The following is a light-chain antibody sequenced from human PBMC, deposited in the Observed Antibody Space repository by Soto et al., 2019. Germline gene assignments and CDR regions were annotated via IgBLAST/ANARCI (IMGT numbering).Light chain of an antibody. V-gene: IGKV1-5*03. CDR3: QHYNSYSEA. CDR1: QTISSW. J-gene: IGKJ1*01. Sequence: DIRMTQSPSTLSGSVVDRVTITCRASQTISSWLAWYQQKPGKAPKLLIYKASTLKSGVPSRFSGRGSGTEFTLTISSLQPDDFATYYCQHYNSYSEAFGQGTKVDIK. CDR2: KAS.